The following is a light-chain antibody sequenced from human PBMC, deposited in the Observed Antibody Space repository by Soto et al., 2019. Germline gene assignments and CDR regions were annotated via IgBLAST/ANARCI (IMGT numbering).Light chain of an antibody. CDR3: AAWDDSLSGAV. Sequence: QSVLTQPPSASGTPGQRVTISCSGSSSNIGSNYAHWYQQLPGTAPKLLIYRNNQRPSGVPDRFSGSKSGTSASLAISGLRSEDEADYYCAAWDDSLSGAVFGGGTKLTVL. J-gene: IGLJ2*01. CDR1: SSNIGSNY. CDR2: RNN. V-gene: IGLV1-47*01.